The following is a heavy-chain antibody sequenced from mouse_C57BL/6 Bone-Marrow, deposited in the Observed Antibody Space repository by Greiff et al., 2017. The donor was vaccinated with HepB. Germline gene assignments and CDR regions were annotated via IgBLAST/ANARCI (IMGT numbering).Heavy chain of an antibody. D-gene: IGHD1-1*01. CDR3: TRDTTVVAPFYWYFDV. J-gene: IGHJ1*03. CDR1: GFTFSDAW. Sequence: EVMLVESGGGLVQPGGSMKLSCAASGFTFSDAWMDWVRQSPEKGLEWVAEIRNKANNHATYYAESVKGRFTISRDDSKSSVYLQMNSLRAEDTGIYYCTRDTTVVAPFYWYFDVWGTGTTVTVSS. V-gene: IGHV6-6*01. CDR2: IRNKANNHAT.